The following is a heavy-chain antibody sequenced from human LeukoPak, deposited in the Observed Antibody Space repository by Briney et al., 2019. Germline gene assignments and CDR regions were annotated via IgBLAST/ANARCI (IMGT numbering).Heavy chain of an antibody. J-gene: IGHJ4*02. Sequence: PGGSLRLSCAASGFTFSSYGMHWVRQAPGKGLEWVAVIWYDGSNKYYADSVKGRFTISRDNSKNTLYLQMNSLRAEDTAVYYCARDTGSLGYYDSSIPFDYWGQGTLVTVSS. CDR3: ARDTGSLGYYDSSIPFDY. CDR1: GFTFSSYG. V-gene: IGHV3-33*01. CDR2: IWYDGSNK. D-gene: IGHD3-22*01.